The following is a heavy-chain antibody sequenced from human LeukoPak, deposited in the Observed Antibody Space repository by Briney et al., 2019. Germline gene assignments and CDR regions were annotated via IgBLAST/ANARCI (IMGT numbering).Heavy chain of an antibody. V-gene: IGHV4-39*01. CDR3: ARAFSSGYWFDP. D-gene: IGHD3-22*01. CDR1: GGSTTSSSYY. CDR2: MFHGGST. J-gene: IGHJ5*02. Sequence: KPSETLSLTCTVSGGSTTSSSYYWVWIRQPPGEGLEWIGSMFHGGSTYDNPSLKSRVTISGDTSKNQFSLKLTSVIATDTAIYCCARAFSSGYWFDPWGQGTLVTVSS.